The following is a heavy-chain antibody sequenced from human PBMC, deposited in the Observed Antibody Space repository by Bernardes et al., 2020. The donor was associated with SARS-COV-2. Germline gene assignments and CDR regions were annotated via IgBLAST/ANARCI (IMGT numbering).Heavy chain of an antibody. V-gene: IGHV4-34*01. Sequence: SETLSLTCDFNGGSFSAYYWSWIRQSPGKGLQWIGEINYSGRTKYNPSLKSRVIISVDTSKKQFSVNLRSLTAADTAIYYCATGRFGEAPFHHWGQGTLVIVS. CDR1: GGSFSAYY. CDR3: ATGRFGEAPFHH. D-gene: IGHD3-10*01. CDR2: INYSGRT. J-gene: IGHJ1*01.